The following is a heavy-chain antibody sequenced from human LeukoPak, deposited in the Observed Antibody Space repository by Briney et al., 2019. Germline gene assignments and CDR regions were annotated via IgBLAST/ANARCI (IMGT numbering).Heavy chain of an antibody. CDR1: GSSISSYY. Sequence: SETLSLTCTVSGSSISSYYWSWIRQPPGKGLEWIGYIYYSGSTNYNPSLKSRVTISVDTSKNQFSLKLSSVTAADTAVYYCATTNMVRGGTLEDWGQGTLVTVSS. D-gene: IGHD3-10*01. J-gene: IGHJ4*02. CDR3: ATTNMVRGGTLED. CDR2: IYYSGST. V-gene: IGHV4-59*01.